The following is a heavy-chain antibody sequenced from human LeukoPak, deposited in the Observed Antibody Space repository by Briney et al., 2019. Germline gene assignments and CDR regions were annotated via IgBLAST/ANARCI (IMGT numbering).Heavy chain of an antibody. D-gene: IGHD6-19*01. CDR3: ATGSIAVAVFDY. J-gene: IGHJ4*02. Sequence: GGSLRLSCAASGFTFNSYTMNWVRQAPGKGLEWVSAIGSSDGSTYYADSVKGRFTISRDNSKNSLYLQMNSLRDEDTAVYYFATGSIAVAVFDYWGQGTLVTVSS. CDR1: GFTFNSYT. V-gene: IGHV3-23*01. CDR2: IGSSDGST.